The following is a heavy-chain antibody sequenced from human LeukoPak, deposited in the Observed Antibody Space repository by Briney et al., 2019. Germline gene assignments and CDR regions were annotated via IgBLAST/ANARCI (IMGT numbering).Heavy chain of an antibody. Sequence: PSETLSLTCTVSGGSISCYYWSWIRQPAGKGLEWIGRIYTSGSTNYNPSLKSRVTMSVDTSKNQFSLKLSSVTAADTAVYYCAREMGVAAAIGRIYYMDVWGKGTTVTVSS. J-gene: IGHJ6*03. CDR3: AREMGVAAAIGRIYYMDV. V-gene: IGHV4-4*07. D-gene: IGHD6-13*01. CDR1: GGSISCYY. CDR2: IYTSGST.